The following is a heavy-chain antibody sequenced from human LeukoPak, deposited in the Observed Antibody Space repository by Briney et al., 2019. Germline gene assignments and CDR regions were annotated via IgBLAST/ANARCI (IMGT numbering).Heavy chain of an antibody. CDR3: ATTTYDSSGYYSMGAFDI. V-gene: IGHV3-23*01. D-gene: IGHD3-22*01. CDR1: GFSFSDYG. Sequence: GGSLRLSCAASGFSFSDYGMTWVRQAPGKGLEWVSAISGSGGSTYYADSVKGRFTISRDNSKNTLYLQMNSLRAEDTAVYYCATTTYDSSGYYSMGAFDIWGQGTMVTVSS. J-gene: IGHJ3*02. CDR2: ISGSGGST.